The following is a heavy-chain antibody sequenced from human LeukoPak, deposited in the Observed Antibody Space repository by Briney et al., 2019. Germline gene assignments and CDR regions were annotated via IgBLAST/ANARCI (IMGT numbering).Heavy chain of an antibody. V-gene: IGHV3-43*02. CDR3: AKDRGIQLWSLDY. CDR2: ISGDGGST. CDR1: GFTFDDYA. J-gene: IGHJ4*02. Sequence: GGSLRLSCAASGFTFDDYAMHWVRQAPGKGLEWASLISGDGGSTYYADSVKGGFTISRDNSKNSLYLQMNSLRTEDTALYYCAKDRGIQLWSLDYWGQGTLVTVSS. D-gene: IGHD5-18*01.